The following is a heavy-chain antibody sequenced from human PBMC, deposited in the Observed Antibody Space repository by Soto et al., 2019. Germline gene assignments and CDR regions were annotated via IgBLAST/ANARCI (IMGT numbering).Heavy chain of an antibody. J-gene: IGHJ4*02. D-gene: IGHD5-12*01. Sequence: GGSLRLSCAASGFTFSSYSMNWVRQAPGKGLEWVSSISSSSSYIYYVDSVKGRFTISRDNAKNSLYLQMNSLRAEDTAVYYCARVEGGGYDEYYFDYWGQGTLVTVSS. CDR1: GFTFSSYS. CDR3: ARVEGGGYDEYYFDY. CDR2: ISSSSSYI. V-gene: IGHV3-21*01.